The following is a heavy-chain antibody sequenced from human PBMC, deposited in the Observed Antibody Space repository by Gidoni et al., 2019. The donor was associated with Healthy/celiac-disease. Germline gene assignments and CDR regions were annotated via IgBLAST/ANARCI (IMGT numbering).Heavy chain of an antibody. J-gene: IGHJ4*02. CDR3: ARMGGLLRRGY. Sequence: QVQLQQWGAGLLKPSETLSLTCAVYGGSFSGYYWSWIRQPPGKGLEWIGEINHSGSTNYNPSLKSRVTISVDTSKNQFSLKLSSVTAADTAVYYCARMGGLLRRGYWGQGTLVTVSS. V-gene: IGHV4-34*01. D-gene: IGHD3-3*01. CDR2: INHSGST. CDR1: GGSFSGYY.